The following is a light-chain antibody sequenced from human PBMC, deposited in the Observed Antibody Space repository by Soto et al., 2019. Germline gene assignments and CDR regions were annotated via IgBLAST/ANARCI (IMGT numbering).Light chain of an antibody. V-gene: IGKV1D-12*01. Sequence: DIQMTQSPSSVSASLGDSVTITCRASQDISNWLAWYQQKAGQAPNLLIYSVSTLQSGLPSRFSGSGSGTEFTLTIRRLQPEDFATYYCQQANSFPYTFGQGTKLEIK. CDR3: QQANSFPYT. CDR2: SVS. J-gene: IGKJ2*01. CDR1: QDISNW.